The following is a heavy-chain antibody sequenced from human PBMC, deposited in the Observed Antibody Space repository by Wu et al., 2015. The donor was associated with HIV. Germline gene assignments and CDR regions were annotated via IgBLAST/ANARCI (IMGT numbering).Heavy chain of an antibody. J-gene: IGHJ4*02. CDR2: INPNSGGT. CDR1: GYTFTGYY. V-gene: IGHV1-2*02. Sequence: QVQVVQSGAEVKKPGASVKVSCKASGYTFTGYYMHWVRQAPGQGLEWMGWINPNSGGTNYAQKFQGRVTMTRDTSISTAYMELSRLRSDDTAVYYCARDRDTIAVASLSSWENDYWGQGTLVTVSS. CDR3: ARDRDTIAVASLSSWENDY. D-gene: IGHD6-19*01.